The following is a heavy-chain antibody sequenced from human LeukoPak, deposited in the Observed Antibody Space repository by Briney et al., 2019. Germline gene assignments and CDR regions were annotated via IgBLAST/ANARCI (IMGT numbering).Heavy chain of an antibody. CDR2: ISYSGSD. J-gene: IGHJ5*02. Sequence: PSETLSLTCSVSGGSMNTADYYWVWIRQTPGNGLEWIGRISYSGSDYYNPSLRSRVTMSVDTSKNQFSLELMSLTAADTAVYYCARRSIPAEGSFDPWGQGTLVTVSS. D-gene: IGHD6-13*01. V-gene: IGHV4-39*01. CDR1: GGSMNTADYY. CDR3: ARRSIPAEGSFDP.